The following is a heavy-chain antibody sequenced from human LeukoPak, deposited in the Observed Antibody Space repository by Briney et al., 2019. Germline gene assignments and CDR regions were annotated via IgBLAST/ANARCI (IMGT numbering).Heavy chain of an antibody. CDR2: IYYSGST. V-gene: IGHV4-59*01. CDR1: GFTFSSYW. Sequence: GSLRLSCAASGFTFSSYWMSWIRQPPGKGLEWIGYIYYSGSTNYNPSLKSRVTISVDTSKKQFSLKLSSVTAADTAVYYCARRHLGNFDYWGQGTLVTVSS. J-gene: IGHJ4*02. CDR3: ARRHLGNFDY. D-gene: IGHD1-26*01.